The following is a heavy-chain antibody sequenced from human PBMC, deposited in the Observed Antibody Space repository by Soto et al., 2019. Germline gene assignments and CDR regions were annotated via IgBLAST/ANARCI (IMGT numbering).Heavy chain of an antibody. Sequence: GGSLRLSCVASGFSFDKYGMAWVRQAPGKGLEWVSHVAAGGGHTYYAESVKGRFTISRDNSKNTLFLQINTLRADDTAIYFCARRTSFLGAFDYWGQGVLVTV. D-gene: IGHD3-16*02. CDR1: GFSFDKYG. CDR2: VAAGGGHT. CDR3: ARRTSFLGAFDY. V-gene: IGHV3-23*01. J-gene: IGHJ4*02.